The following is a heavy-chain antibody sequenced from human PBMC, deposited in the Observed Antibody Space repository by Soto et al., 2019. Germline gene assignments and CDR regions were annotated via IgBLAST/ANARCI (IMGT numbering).Heavy chain of an antibody. Sequence: SETLSLTCTVSGGSISSYYWSWIRQPPGKGLEWIGYIYYSGSTNYNPSLKSRVTISVDTSKNQFSLKLSSVTAADTAVYYCARAFYVPDLRLDPWGQGTLVTVSS. CDR3: ARAFYVPDLRLDP. J-gene: IGHJ5*02. D-gene: IGHD3-10*02. V-gene: IGHV4-59*01. CDR1: GGSISSYY. CDR2: IYYSGST.